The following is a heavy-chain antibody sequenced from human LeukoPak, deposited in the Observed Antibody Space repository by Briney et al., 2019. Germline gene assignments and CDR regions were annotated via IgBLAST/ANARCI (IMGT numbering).Heavy chain of an antibody. CDR2: INHSGST. CDR3: ARIHCSGGSCEYYFDY. Sequence: GSLRLSCAASGFTVSSNYMSWVRQVPGKGLEWIGEINHSGSTNYNPSLKSRVTISVDTSKNQFSLKLSSVTAADTAVYYCARIHCSGGSCEYYFDYWGQGTLVTVSS. CDR1: GFTVSSNY. D-gene: IGHD2-15*01. J-gene: IGHJ4*02. V-gene: IGHV4-34*01.